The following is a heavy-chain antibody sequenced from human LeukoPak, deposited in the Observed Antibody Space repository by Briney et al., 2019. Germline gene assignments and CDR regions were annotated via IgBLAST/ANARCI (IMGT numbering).Heavy chain of an antibody. CDR2: INPSGGNT. D-gene: IGHD4-11*01. CDR1: GDISSSDY. J-gene: IGHJ4*02. V-gene: IGHV1-46*01. CDR3: AREVVGTTIKNFDS. Sequence: GASVKVSCTASGDISSSDYIHWVRQAPGQGLEWMGTINPSGGNTGYAQKLHGRVSMTRDTSTSTVYMDLSSLKSEDTAMYYCAREVVGTTIKNFDSWGQGTLVTVSS.